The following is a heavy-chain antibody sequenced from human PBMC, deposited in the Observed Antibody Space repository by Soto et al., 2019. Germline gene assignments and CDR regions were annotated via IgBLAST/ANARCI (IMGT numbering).Heavy chain of an antibody. J-gene: IGHJ4*02. CDR3: VRATYFSDSSGYTRCLDY. CDR1: GFTLSDNY. Sequence: GGSLRLSCAGSGFTLSDNYIDWVRQAPGKGLEWAGRSRDKPQGYSTAYAASVTGRFTTSRDESKNSAYLQMNSLKTEDTAVYYCVRATYFSDSSGYTRCLDYWGQGALVTSSS. D-gene: IGHD3-22*01. V-gene: IGHV3-72*01. CDR2: SRDKPQGYST.